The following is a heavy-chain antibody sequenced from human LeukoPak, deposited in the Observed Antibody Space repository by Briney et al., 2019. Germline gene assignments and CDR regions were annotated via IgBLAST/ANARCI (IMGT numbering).Heavy chain of an antibody. Sequence: PSETLSLTCTVSGGSISGSSYFWGWIRQPPGKGLEWIGSIYYSGSTYYNPSLKSRVTISVDTSKNQFSLKLSSVTAADTAVYYCARAYYVWGSYRSRPFDYWGQGTLVTVSS. J-gene: IGHJ4*02. CDR3: ARAYYVWGSYRSRPFDY. CDR1: GGSISGSSYF. V-gene: IGHV4-39*01. D-gene: IGHD3-16*02. CDR2: IYYSGST.